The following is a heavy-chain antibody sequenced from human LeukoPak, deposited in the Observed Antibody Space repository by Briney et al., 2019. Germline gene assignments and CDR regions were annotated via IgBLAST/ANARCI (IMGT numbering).Heavy chain of an antibody. CDR2: IYTSGST. V-gene: IGHV4-4*07. D-gene: IGHD4-23*01. Sequence: SETLSLTCAVYGGSFSGYYWSWIRQPAGKGLEWIGRIYTSGSTNYNPSLKSRVTISVDTSKNQFSLKLSSVTAADTAVYYCARDGGSKPDYGGNYWFDPWGQGTLVTVSS. CDR3: ARDGGSKPDYGGNYWFDP. CDR1: GGSFSGYY. J-gene: IGHJ5*02.